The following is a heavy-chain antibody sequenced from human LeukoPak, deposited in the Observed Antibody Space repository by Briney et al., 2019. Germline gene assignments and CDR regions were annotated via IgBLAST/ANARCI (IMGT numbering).Heavy chain of an antibody. J-gene: IGHJ6*03. V-gene: IGHV3-11*04. D-gene: IGHD3-10*01. CDR2: ISTSGTTI. CDR1: GFTVSSNS. CDR3: ARAEHGSETTGYYYYYYMDV. Sequence: GGSLRLSCTVSGFTVSSNSMSWVRQAPGKGLEWISYISTSGTTIYYADSVKGRFSISRDNAKNSLFLQMNSLRAEDTAVYYCARAEHGSETTGYYYYYYMDVWGKGTTVTVSS.